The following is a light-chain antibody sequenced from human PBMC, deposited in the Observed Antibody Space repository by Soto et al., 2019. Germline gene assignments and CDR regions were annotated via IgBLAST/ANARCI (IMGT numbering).Light chain of an antibody. CDR3: QQYGSSGT. CDR2: DAS. Sequence: DTVLTQSPGTLSLSPGERATLSCRASQSVGTYLAWYQQKPGQAPRLLIYDASNRATGIAPRFRGSGSGTDFTLTISSVEPEDFAVYYCQQYGSSGTFGQGTKVAIK. CDR1: QSVGTY. V-gene: IGKV3-11*01. J-gene: IGKJ1*01.